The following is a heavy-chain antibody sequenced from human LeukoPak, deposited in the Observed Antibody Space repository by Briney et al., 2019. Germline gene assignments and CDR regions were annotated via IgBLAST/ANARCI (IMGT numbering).Heavy chain of an antibody. D-gene: IGHD4-17*01. CDR1: GGTFSSYT. CDR3: ARNDYGDYGRGNWFDP. V-gene: IGHV1-69*13. Sequence: ASVKVSCKASGGTFSSYTITWVRQAPGQGLEWMGGIIPIFGSANYAQKFQGRVTITADESTSTAYMELSSLRSEDTAVYYCARNDYGDYGRGNWFDPWGQGTLVTVSS. J-gene: IGHJ5*02. CDR2: IIPIFGSA.